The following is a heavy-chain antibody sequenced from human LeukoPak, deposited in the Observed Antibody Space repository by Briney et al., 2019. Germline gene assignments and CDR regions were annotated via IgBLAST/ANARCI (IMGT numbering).Heavy chain of an antibody. Sequence: PGGSLRLSCAASGFTFSSYAMTWVRQAPGKGLEWVSTITGSGDSTYYADSVKGRFTISRDNSKNTLYPQMNNLRADDTAVYYCAKDRSSSFLPVDSWGQGTLVTVSS. CDR2: ITGSGDST. V-gene: IGHV3-23*01. J-gene: IGHJ4*02. D-gene: IGHD6-13*01. CDR3: AKDRSSSFLPVDS. CDR1: GFTFSSYA.